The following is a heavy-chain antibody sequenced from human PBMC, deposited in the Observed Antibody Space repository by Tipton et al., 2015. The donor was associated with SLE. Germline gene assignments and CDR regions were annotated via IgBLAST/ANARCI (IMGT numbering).Heavy chain of an antibody. CDR1: GSSISSFY. J-gene: IGHJ2*01. CDR3: ARRRESGSHYNSYWYFDL. Sequence: TLSLTCTVSGSSISSFYWTWIRQPPGKGLEWIGYIYYSGSTNYNPSLKSRVTISVDTSKTQFSLKLSSVTAADTAVYYCARRRESGSHYNSYWYFDLWGRGTLVSVSS. D-gene: IGHD3-10*01. V-gene: IGHV4-59*08. CDR2: IYYSGST.